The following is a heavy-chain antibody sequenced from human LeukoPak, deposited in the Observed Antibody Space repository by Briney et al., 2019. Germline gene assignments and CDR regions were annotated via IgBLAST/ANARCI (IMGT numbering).Heavy chain of an antibody. CDR2: INPNSGGT. V-gene: IGHV1-2*02. D-gene: IGHD6-13*01. Sequence: ASVKVSCKASGYTFTSYGISWVRQAPGQGLEWMGWINPNSGGTNYAQKFQGRVTMTRDTSISTAYMELSRLRSDDTAVYYCARAAAGPFDYWGQGTLVTVSS. CDR3: ARAAAGPFDY. CDR1: GYTFTSYG. J-gene: IGHJ4*02.